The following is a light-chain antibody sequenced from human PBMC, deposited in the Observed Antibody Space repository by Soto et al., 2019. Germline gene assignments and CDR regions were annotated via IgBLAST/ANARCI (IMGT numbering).Light chain of an antibody. V-gene: IGKV1-9*01. Sequence: DIQLTQSPSFLSASFGDRVTITWRASQGIGSYLAWYQQRPGKAPRLLIYAASTLQSGVPSRFSGSGYDTEFNLTISSLQTEDFAVYYCQQYGSSPLTFGGGTKVDIK. CDR3: QQYGSSPLT. J-gene: IGKJ4*01. CDR1: QGIGSY. CDR2: AAS.